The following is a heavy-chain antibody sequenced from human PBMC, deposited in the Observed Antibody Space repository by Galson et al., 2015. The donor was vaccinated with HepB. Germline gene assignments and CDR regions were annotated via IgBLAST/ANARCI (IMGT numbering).Heavy chain of an antibody. Sequence: SLRLSCAASGFTFSSYAMHWVRQAPGKGLEWVAVISYDGSNKYYADSVKGRFTISRDNSKNTLYLQMNSLRAEDTAVYYCARARRLLGSTGPEPFDPWGQGTLVTVSS. J-gene: IGHJ5*02. CDR2: ISYDGSNK. CDR1: GFTFSSYA. CDR3: ARARRLLGSTGPEPFDP. D-gene: IGHD1-14*01. V-gene: IGHV3-30-3*01.